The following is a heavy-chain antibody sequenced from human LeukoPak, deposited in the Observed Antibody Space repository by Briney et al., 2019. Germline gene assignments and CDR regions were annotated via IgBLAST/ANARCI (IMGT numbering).Heavy chain of an antibody. J-gene: IGHJ6*02. CDR2: IKGDGSEK. V-gene: IGHV3-7*03. CDR1: GFTFSSYW. Sequence: PGGSLRLSCAASGFTFSSYWMTWVRQAPGKGLEWVAYIKGDGSEKYYVDSVKGRFTISRDNAKNSLFLQMNNLRAEDTARYYCAREGATLGVNEYYYGTDVWGQGTTVTVSS. CDR3: AREGATLGVNEYYYGTDV. D-gene: IGHD1-1*01.